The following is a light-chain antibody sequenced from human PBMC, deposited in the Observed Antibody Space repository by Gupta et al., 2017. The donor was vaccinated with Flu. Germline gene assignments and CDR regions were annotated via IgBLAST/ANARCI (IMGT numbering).Light chain of an antibody. CDR3: QQYNNWPPGT. CDR1: QSVSSN. V-gene: IGKV3-15*01. CDR2: GAS. J-gene: IGKJ1*01. Sequence: TLSVSPGERATLSCRASQSVSSNLAWYQQKPGQAPRLLIYGASTRATGIPARFSGSGSGTEFTLTISSRQSEDFAVYYCQQYNNWPPGTFGQGTKVEIK.